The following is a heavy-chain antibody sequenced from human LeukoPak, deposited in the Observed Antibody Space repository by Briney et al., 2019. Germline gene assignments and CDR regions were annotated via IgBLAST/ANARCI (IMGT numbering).Heavy chain of an antibody. CDR1: GFTFSSYG. CDR3: VRVRVGATKGYYFDY. V-gene: IGHV3-30*02. CDR2: IRYDGSNK. J-gene: IGHJ4*02. Sequence: PGGSLRLSCAASGFTFSSYGMHWVRQAPGKGLEWVAFIRYDGSNKYYADSVKGRFTISRDNSKNTLYLQMNSLRAEDTAVYYCVRVRVGATKGYYFDYWGQGTLVTVSS. D-gene: IGHD1-26*01.